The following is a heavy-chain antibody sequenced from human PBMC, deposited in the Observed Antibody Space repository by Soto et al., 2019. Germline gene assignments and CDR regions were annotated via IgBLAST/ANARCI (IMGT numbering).Heavy chain of an antibody. Sequence: GGSLRLSCAASGFTFSSYAMSWVRQAPGKGLEWVSAISGSGGSTYYADSVKGRFTISRDNSKNTLYLQMNSLRAEDTAVYYCAKAEIRYFDWLPATFDYWGQGTLVPAPQ. D-gene: IGHD3-9*01. V-gene: IGHV3-23*01. CDR2: ISGSGGST. CDR3: AKAEIRYFDWLPATFDY. J-gene: IGHJ4*02. CDR1: GFTFSSYA.